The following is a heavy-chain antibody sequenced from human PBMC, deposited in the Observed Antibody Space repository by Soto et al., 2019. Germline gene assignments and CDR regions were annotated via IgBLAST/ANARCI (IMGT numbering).Heavy chain of an antibody. V-gene: IGHV3-9*01. Sequence: VQLVESGGGLVQPGRSLRLSCAASGFTFDDYAMHWVRQAPGKGLEWISGISWNSGSIGYADSVKGRFTISRDNAKNSLYLQMNSLRAEDTALYYCAQATGVTPALAFDIGGQGTMVTVSS. J-gene: IGHJ3*02. CDR3: AQATGVTPALAFDI. CDR2: ISWNSGSI. D-gene: IGHD2-21*02. CDR1: GFTFDDYA.